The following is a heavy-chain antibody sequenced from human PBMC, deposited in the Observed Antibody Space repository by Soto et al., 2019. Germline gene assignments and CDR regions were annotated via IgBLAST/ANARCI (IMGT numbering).Heavy chain of an antibody. Sequence: GGSLRLSCAASGFTFSSYWMSWVRQAPGKGLEWVANIKQDGSEKYYVDSVKGRFTISRDNAKNSLYLQMNSLRAEDTAVYYCARDTEYCTNGVCRYYFDYWGQGTLVTVSS. CDR1: GFTFSSYW. V-gene: IGHV3-7*01. J-gene: IGHJ4*02. D-gene: IGHD2-8*01. CDR2: IKQDGSEK. CDR3: ARDTEYCTNGVCRYYFDY.